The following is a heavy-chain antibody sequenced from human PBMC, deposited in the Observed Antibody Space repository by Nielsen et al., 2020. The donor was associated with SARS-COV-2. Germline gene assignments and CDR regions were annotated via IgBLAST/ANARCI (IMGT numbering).Heavy chain of an antibody. CDR2: ISSSSSYT. CDR1: GFTFSDYY. J-gene: IGHJ6*02. V-gene: IGHV3-11*05. D-gene: IGHD3-10*01. Sequence: GESLKISCAASGFTFSDYYMSWIRQAPGKGLEWVSYISSSSSYTNYADSVKGRFTISRDNAKNSLYLQMNSLRAEDTAVYYCARDTITMVRGVIIYYGMDVWGQGTTVTVSS. CDR3: ARDTITMVRGVIIYYGMDV.